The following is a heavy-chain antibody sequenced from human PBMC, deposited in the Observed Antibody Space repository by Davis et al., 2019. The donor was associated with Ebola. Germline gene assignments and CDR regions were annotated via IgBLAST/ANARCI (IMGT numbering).Heavy chain of an antibody. V-gene: IGHV3-21*01. CDR2: ISTSSSYI. CDR3: ARGVAARRGPYYFGIDV. CDR1: GFTLSTYS. J-gene: IGHJ6*02. D-gene: IGHD6-6*01. Sequence: GESLKISCAASGFTLSTYSMNWVRQAPGKGLEWVSFISTSSSYIYYADSVKGRFTISRDNANNSLYLQMNNLRAGDTAVYYCARGVAARRGPYYFGIDVWGQGTTVTVSS.